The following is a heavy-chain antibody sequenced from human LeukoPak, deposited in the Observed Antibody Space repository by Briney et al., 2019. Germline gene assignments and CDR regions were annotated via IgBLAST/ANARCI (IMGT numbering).Heavy chain of an antibody. V-gene: IGHV3-7*03. CDR3: AKDRYDSSGYYSVHPPPGPFDI. CDR1: GFPLTTYW. CDR2: INEDGYEK. D-gene: IGHD3-22*01. Sequence: GGSLRLSCAATGFPLTTYWMSWVRQAPGKGLEWVANINEDGYEKYYVGSVKGRFTISRDNAKNSLYLHMSGLRVEDTAVYYCAKDRYDSSGYYSVHPPPGPFDIWGQGTMVTVSS. J-gene: IGHJ3*02.